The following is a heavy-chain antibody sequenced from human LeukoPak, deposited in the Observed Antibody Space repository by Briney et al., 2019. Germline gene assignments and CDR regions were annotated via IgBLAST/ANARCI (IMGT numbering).Heavy chain of an antibody. J-gene: IGHJ6*02. CDR1: GGTFSSYA. Sequence: SVKVSCKASGGTFSSYAISWVRQAPGQGLEWMGGIIPIFGTANYAQKFQGRVTITADESTSTAYMELSSLRSEDTAVYYCARDRVAVAGRDYSYYYGMDVWGQGTAVTVSS. D-gene: IGHD6-19*01. CDR3: ARDRVAVAGRDYSYYYGMDV. CDR2: IIPIFGTA. V-gene: IGHV1-69*13.